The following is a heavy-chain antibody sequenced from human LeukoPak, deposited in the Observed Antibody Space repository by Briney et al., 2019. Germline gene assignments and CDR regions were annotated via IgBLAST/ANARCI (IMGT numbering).Heavy chain of an antibody. CDR1: EFTVSSNY. Sequence: PGGSLRLSCAASEFTVSSNYMSWVRQAPGKGLEWVSVIYPGGNTYYADSVKGRFTISRDNPKNTLYLQMNILGADDTAVYYCARGGGYGQDFDYWGQGTLVTVSS. D-gene: IGHD5-12*01. V-gene: IGHV3-53*01. CDR2: IYPGGNT. CDR3: ARGGGYGQDFDY. J-gene: IGHJ4*02.